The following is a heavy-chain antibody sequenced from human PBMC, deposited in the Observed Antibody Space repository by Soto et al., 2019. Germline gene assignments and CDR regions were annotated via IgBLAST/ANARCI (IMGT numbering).Heavy chain of an antibody. J-gene: IGHJ3*02. CDR2: INSDGSST. V-gene: IGHV3-74*01. D-gene: IGHD2-2*01. Sequence: GGSLRLSCAASGFTFSSYWMHWVRQAPGKGLVWVSRINSDGSSTSYADSVKGRFTIPRDNAKNTLYLQMNSLRAEDTAVYYCARSTEVVVPAAPGFSAFDIWGQGTMVTVSS. CDR3: ARSTEVVVPAAPGFSAFDI. CDR1: GFTFSSYW.